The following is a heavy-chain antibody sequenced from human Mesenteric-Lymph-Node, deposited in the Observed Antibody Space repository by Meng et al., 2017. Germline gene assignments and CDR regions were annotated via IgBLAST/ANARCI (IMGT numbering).Heavy chain of an antibody. V-gene: IGHV2-5*02. CDR2: IYWDDDK. J-gene: IGHJ4*02. D-gene: IGHD6-6*01. CDR1: GFSLSTSGVG. Sequence: QITLKESGPTLVKPTQTLTLTFTFSGFSLSTSGVGVGWIRQLPGKALEWLALIYWDDDKRYSPSLKSRLTITKDSAKNQVVLTMTNMDPMDTGTYYCSDRGSRSSRDYFDSWGQGILVTVSS. CDR3: SDRGSRSSRDYFDS.